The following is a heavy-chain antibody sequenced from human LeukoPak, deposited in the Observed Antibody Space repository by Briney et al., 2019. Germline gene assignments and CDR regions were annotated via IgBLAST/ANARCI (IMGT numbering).Heavy chain of an antibody. CDR1: GFTFSSYS. V-gene: IGHV3-21*01. CDR3: ARYFEVHGDAFDI. D-gene: IGHD1-1*01. CDR2: ISSSSSYI. J-gene: IGHJ3*02. Sequence: GESLRLSCAASGFTFSSYSMNWVRQAPGKGLEWVSSISSSSSYIYYADSVKGRFTISRDNAKNSLYLQMNSLRAEDTAVYYCARYFEVHGDAFDIWGQGTMVTVSS.